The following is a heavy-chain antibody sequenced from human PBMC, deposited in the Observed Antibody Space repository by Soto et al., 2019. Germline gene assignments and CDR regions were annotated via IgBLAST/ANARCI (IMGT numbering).Heavy chain of an antibody. D-gene: IGHD2-15*01. V-gene: IGHV3-21*01. CDR3: ARAGSYQSFDF. Sequence: GGSLRLSCAASGFTFSYYSMHWVRQAPGKGLEWVSSISTSSSFIYYADSLKGRFTISRDNAENSLYLQMSSLRAEDTAVYYCARAGSYQSFDFWGQGTLVTVSS. J-gene: IGHJ4*02. CDR2: ISTSSSFI. CDR1: GFTFSYYS.